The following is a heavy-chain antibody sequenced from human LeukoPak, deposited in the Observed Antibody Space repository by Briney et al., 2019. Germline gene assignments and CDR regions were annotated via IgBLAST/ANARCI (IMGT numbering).Heavy chain of an antibody. J-gene: IGHJ5*02. CDR2: ISDSGGST. CDR1: GFTFSNYD. Sequence: QAGGSLRLSCAASGFTFSNYDMSWVRQAPGKGLEWVPSISDSGGSTYYADSVKGRFTISRDNSKNTLYLQMTNLRAADTAVYYCAKDLSRAVAADWFDPWDQGSLVTVSS. D-gene: IGHD6-19*01. CDR3: AKDLSRAVAADWFDP. V-gene: IGHV3-23*01.